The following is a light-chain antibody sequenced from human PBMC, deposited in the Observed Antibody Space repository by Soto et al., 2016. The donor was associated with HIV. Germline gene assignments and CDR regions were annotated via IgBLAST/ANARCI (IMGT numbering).Light chain of an antibody. CDR3: MQGTHWPPIT. V-gene: IGKV2-30*02. J-gene: IGKJ5*01. Sequence: DVVMTQSPLSLPVTLGQPASISCRSSQSLVHSDGNTYLNWFQQRSGQSPRRLIYKVSNRDSGVPDRFSGSGSDTDFTLKISRVEAEDVGVYYCMQGTHWPPITFGQGTRLEIK. CDR2: KVS. CDR1: QSLVHSDGNTY.